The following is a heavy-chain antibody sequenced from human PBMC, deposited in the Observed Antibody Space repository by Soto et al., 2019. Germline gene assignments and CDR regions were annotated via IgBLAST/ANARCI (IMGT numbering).Heavy chain of an antibody. CDR3: ASCRLFFPSSTTYFWSGLFCH. V-gene: IGHV1-46*03. D-gene: IGHD3-3*01. Sequence: ASVKVSCKASGYTFTSHYIHWVRQAPGQGLEWMGIINPSGGSTSYAQKFQGRVTMTRDTSTSTVYLELSSLRSEDTAVYYCASCRLFFPSSTTYFWSGLFCHWGQGTLVTVSS. J-gene: IGHJ4*02. CDR1: GYTFTSHY. CDR2: INPSGGST.